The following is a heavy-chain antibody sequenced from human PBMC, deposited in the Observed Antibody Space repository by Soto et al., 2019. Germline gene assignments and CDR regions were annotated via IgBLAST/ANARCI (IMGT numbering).Heavy chain of an antibody. CDR2: IIPIFGMA. CDR1: GGTFSRYS. Sequence: QVQLVQSGAEVKKPGSSVKVSCKASGGTFSRYSITWVRQPPGHRLEWIGMIIPIFGMASYAHKFQGRVTIPADESTSTAYMELRSLRSDDTAVYYCSREDRDRETGLVPAAIDGMDVWDQGTTVTVSS. D-gene: IGHD2-2*01. V-gene: IGHV1-69*08. CDR3: SREDRDRETGLVPAAIDGMDV. J-gene: IGHJ6*02.